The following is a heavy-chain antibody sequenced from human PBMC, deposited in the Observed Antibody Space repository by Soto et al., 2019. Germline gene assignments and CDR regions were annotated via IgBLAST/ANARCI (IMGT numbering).Heavy chain of an antibody. V-gene: IGHV2-70*01. Sequence: SAPTLVNPTQTLTLTGTFSGFSLSTSGMCVSWIRQPPGKALEWLALIDWDDDKYYSTSLKTRLTISKDTSKNQVVLTMTNMDPVDTATYYCARVRITMVRGVIIETLDYWGQGTLVTVSS. CDR1: GFSLSTSGMC. CDR2: IDWDDDK. J-gene: IGHJ4*02. CDR3: ARVRITMVRGVIIETLDY. D-gene: IGHD3-10*01.